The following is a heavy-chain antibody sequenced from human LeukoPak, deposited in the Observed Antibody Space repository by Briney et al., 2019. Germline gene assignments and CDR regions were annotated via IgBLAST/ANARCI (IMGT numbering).Heavy chain of an antibody. V-gene: IGHV1-46*01. CDR1: GYTFTGYY. CDR2: INPSGGST. J-gene: IGHJ4*02. CDR3: ARRAATQDYFDY. Sequence: ASVKVSCKASGYTFTGYYMHWVRQAPGQGLEWMGWINPSGGSTSYAQKFQGRVTMTRDTSTSTVYMELSSLRSEDTAVYYCARRAATQDYFDYWGQGTLVTVSS. D-gene: IGHD2-15*01.